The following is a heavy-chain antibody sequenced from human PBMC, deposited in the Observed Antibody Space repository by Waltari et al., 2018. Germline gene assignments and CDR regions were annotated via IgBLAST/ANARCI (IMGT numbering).Heavy chain of an antibody. CDR3: ARDLITMVRGVLRDYYYYYGMDV. J-gene: IGHJ6*02. D-gene: IGHD3-10*01. Sequence: QVQLVQSGAEVKKPGASVTVSCKASGSTFTSYGISWVRQAPGQGLEGMGWISVYNGNTNYAQKLQGRVTMTTDTSTSTAYMELRSLRSDDTAVYYCARDLITMVRGVLRDYYYYYGMDVWGQGTTVTVSS. CDR1: GSTFTSYG. V-gene: IGHV1-18*01. CDR2: ISVYNGNT.